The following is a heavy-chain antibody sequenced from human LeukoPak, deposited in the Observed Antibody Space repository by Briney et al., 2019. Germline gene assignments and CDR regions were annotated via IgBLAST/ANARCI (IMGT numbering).Heavy chain of an antibody. V-gene: IGHV4-59*01. D-gene: IGHD2-21*02. CDR2: IYYSWST. CDR3: ARPRLGAYCGGDCYSKLGY. CDR1: GGSISSYY. Sequence: SETLSLTCTVSGGSISSYYWSWIRQPPGKGLEWSGYIYYSWSTNYNASLTSRVTISVDTSKNQSSLKLSSVTAADTAVYYCARPRLGAYCGGDCYSKLGYWGQGTLVTVSP. J-gene: IGHJ4*02.